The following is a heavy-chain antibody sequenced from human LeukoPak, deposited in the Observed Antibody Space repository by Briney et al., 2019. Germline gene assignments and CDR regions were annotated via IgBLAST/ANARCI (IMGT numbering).Heavy chain of an antibody. V-gene: IGHV1-69*13. D-gene: IGHD6-19*01. J-gene: IGHJ4*02. Sequence: ASVKVSCKASGGTFSSYAISWVRQAPGQGLEWMGGIIPIFGTANYAQKFQGRVTITADESTSTAYMELSSLRSEDTAVYYCARSRGGSGWLYYFDYWGQGTLVTVSS. CDR2: IIPIFGTA. CDR1: GGTFSSYA. CDR3: ARSRGGSGWLYYFDY.